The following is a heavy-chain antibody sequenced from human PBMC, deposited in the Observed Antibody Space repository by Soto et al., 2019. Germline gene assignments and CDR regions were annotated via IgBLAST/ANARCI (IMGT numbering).Heavy chain of an antibody. V-gene: IGHV3-33*01. CDR3: ARGFLTHYFHY. D-gene: IGHD3-3*01. Sequence: GGSLRLSCAASGFTFNENGMHWVRQVAGKGLEWVALIWYDGSNKYYADSVKGRFTISRDNAKKTLYLEMNSLRVEDTAVYYCARGFLTHYFHYWGQGTLVTVSS. CDR1: GFTFNENG. CDR2: IWYDGSNK. J-gene: IGHJ4*02.